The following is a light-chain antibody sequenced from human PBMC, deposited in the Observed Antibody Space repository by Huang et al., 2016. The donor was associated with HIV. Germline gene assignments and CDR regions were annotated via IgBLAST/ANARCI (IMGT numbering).Light chain of an antibody. CDR2: GAS. Sequence: DTVMTQTPATLSVSPGARATLSCRASQSVGSKLAWFQQNPGQAPRLLIHGASTRATGIPARFSGSGSGTEFTLTISSLQSEDFAVYYCQQYNNWSYTFGQGTKLEIK. J-gene: IGKJ2*01. CDR3: QQYNNWSYT. CDR1: QSVGSK. V-gene: IGKV3-15*01.